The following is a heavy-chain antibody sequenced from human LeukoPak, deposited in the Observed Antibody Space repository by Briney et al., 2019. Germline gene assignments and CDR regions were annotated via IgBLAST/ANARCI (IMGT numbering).Heavy chain of an antibody. CDR2: VYTGSRT. J-gene: IGHJ4*02. D-gene: IGHD3-16*01. Sequence: GGSLRLSCAASAFTVSNNHMTWVRQAPGKGLEWVSIVYTGSRTYYADSVKGRFTISTDNSKNTLYLQIDSLRAEDTAVYYCARVGATGAALDYWGQGTLVTVSS. V-gene: IGHV3-66*01. CDR3: ARVGATGAALDY. CDR1: AFTVSNNH.